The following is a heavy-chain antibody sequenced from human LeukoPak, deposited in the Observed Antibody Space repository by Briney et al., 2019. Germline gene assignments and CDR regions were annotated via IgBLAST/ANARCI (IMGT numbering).Heavy chain of an antibody. CDR1: EYTFTTYY. J-gene: IGHJ4*02. CDR3: ARGRSSKLSFDY. Sequence: ASVKVSCKASEYTFTTYYMHWVRQAPGQGLEWMGWINPNSGGTNYAQKFQGRVTMTRDTSISTAYMELSRLRSDDTAVYYCARGRSSKLSFDYWGQGTLVTVSS. V-gene: IGHV1-2*02. D-gene: IGHD1-1*01. CDR2: INPNSGGT.